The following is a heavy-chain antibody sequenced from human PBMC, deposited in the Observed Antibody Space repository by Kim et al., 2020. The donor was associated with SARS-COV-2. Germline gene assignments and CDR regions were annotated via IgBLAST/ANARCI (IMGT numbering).Heavy chain of an antibody. CDR1: GFTVSSNY. D-gene: IGHD3-10*01. V-gene: IGHV3-53*01. J-gene: IGHJ3*02. Sequence: GGSLRLSCAASGFTVSSNYMSWVRQAPGKGLEWVSVIYSGGSTYYADSVKGRFTISRDNSKNTLYLQMNSLRAEDTAVYYCARGPTKLWLYAFDIWGQGTMVTVSS. CDR2: IYSGGST. CDR3: ARGPTKLWLYAFDI.